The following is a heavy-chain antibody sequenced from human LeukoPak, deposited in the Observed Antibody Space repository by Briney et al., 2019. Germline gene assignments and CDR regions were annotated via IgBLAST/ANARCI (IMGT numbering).Heavy chain of an antibody. J-gene: IGHJ4*02. CDR1: GFTFDDYG. CDR2: INWNGGST. V-gene: IGHV3-20*04. CDR3: ARLSQGMYYYDSSGSHFDY. D-gene: IGHD3-22*01. Sequence: GGSLRLSCAASGFTFDDYGMSWVRQAPGKGLEWVSGINWNGGSTGYADSVKGRFTISRDNAKNSLYLQMNSLRAEDTAVYYCARLSQGMYYYDSSGSHFDYWGQGTLVTVSS.